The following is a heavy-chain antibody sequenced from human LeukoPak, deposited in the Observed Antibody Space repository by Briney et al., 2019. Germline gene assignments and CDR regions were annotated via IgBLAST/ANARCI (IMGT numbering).Heavy chain of an antibody. Sequence: PEGSLILSCAASGFTFSSYGMHWVRQAPGKGLEWVAVVWYDGSNKYYADSVKGRFTISRDNSKNTLYLQMNSLRAEDTAVYYCARGNVHYYDSSGPTLGDAFDIWGQGTMVTVSS. V-gene: IGHV3-33*01. CDR2: VWYDGSNK. D-gene: IGHD3-22*01. J-gene: IGHJ3*02. CDR3: ARGNVHYYDSSGPTLGDAFDI. CDR1: GFTFSSYG.